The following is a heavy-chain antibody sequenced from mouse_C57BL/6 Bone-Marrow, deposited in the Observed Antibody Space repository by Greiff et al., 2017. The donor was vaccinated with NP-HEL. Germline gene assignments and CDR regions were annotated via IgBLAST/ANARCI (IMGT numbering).Heavy chain of an antibody. D-gene: IGHD3-2*02. V-gene: IGHV1-82*01. CDR2: IYPGDGDT. J-gene: IGHJ2*01. CDR1: GYAFSSSW. CDR3: ARRSSGSYYFDY. Sequence: VKLMESGPELVKPGASVKISCKASGYAFSSSWMNWVKQRPGKGLEWIGRIYPGDGDTNYNGKFKGKGTLTADKSSSTAYMQLSSLTSEDSAVYFCARRSSGSYYFDYWGQGTTLTVSS.